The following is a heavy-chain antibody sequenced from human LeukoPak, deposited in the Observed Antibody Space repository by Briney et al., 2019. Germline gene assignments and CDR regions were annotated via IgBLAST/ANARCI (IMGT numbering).Heavy chain of an antibody. D-gene: IGHD2/OR15-2a*01. CDR3: VREGEGPLSKDFDY. CDR2: IGPHSTFT. Sequence: RASMKVSCKSSGFTFTDHYIHWVRQGPGQGLEWMGYIGPHSTFTSSPQEFQGRVTMTRDASMSTAYMELTRLTSDDTAVYYCVREGEGPLSKDFDYWGQGTPVTVSS. V-gene: IGHV1-2*02. CDR1: GFTFTDHY. J-gene: IGHJ4*02.